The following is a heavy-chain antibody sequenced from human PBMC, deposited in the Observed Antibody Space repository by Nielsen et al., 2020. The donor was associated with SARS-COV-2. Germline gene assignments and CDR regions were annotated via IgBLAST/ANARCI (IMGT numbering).Heavy chain of an antibody. J-gene: IGHJ4*02. V-gene: IGHV3-23*01. CDR2: ISGRGGSP. CDR3: AKNFVRMTETVDYFDY. CDR1: GFTFSVYA. D-gene: IGHD2-21*02. Sequence: GGSLRLSCAASGFTFSVYAMSWVRQAPGKGLEWVSFISGRGGSPYYADSVQGRFTISRDNSKNTLYLQMDSLRVEDTAVYYCAKNFVRMTETVDYFDYWGQGTLVTVSS.